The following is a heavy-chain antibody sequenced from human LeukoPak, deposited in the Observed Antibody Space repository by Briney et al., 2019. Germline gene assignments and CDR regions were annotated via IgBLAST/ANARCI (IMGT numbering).Heavy chain of an antibody. CDR3: ARELITMISPRGAFDI. D-gene: IGHD3-22*01. CDR2: IYHSGST. J-gene: IGHJ3*02. V-gene: IGHV4-30-2*01. CDR1: GSSISSGGYS. Sequence: SETLSLTCAVSGSSISSGGYSWSWIRQPPGKGLEWIGYIYHSGSTYYNPSLKSRVTISVDRSKNQFSLKLSSVTAADTAVYYCARELITMISPRGAFDIWGQGTMVTVSS.